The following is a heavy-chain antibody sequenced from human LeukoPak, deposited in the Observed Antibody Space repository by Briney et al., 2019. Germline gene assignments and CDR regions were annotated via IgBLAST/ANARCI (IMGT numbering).Heavy chain of an antibody. CDR2: ISSDGSNK. Sequence: PGGSLRLSCATSGFTFSLYTTHWVRQAPGKGLEWVALISSDGSNKYYADSVKGRFTISRDNSKNTLYLQMNSLRAEDTAVYYCAKDILLLWFGGEFGGFDYWGQGTLVTVSS. D-gene: IGHD3-10*01. J-gene: IGHJ4*02. CDR1: GFTFSLYT. V-gene: IGHV3-30-3*01. CDR3: AKDILLLWFGGEFGGFDY.